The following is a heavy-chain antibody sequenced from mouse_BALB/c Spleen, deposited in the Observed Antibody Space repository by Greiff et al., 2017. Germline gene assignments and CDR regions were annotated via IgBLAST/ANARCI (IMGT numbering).Heavy chain of an antibody. J-gene: IGHJ2*01. Sequence: EVQRVESGGGLVKPGGSLKLSCAASGFTFSSYAMSWVRQTPEKRLEWVASISSGGSTYYPDRVKGRFTISRDNARNILYLNMSSRRSESTAMYYCAGGDEGDMDYWGQGTTLTVSS. CDR1: GFTFSSYA. D-gene: IGHD3-3*01. CDR2: ISSGGST. CDR3: AGGDEGDMDY. V-gene: IGHV5-6-5*01.